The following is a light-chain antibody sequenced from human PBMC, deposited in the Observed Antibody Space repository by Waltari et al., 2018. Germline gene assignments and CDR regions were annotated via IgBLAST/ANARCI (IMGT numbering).Light chain of an antibody. V-gene: IGKV3-20*01. J-gene: IGKJ1*01. CDR2: GAS. CDR1: QSVGRS. CDR3: QHYVRLPAT. Sequence: EIVLPQSPGTLSLSPGETATLSCRASQSVGRSLAWYQQKPGQAPRLLIYGASSRATGIPDRFSGSGSGTDFSLTISRLEPEDFAVYYCQHYVRLPATFGQGTKVEIK.